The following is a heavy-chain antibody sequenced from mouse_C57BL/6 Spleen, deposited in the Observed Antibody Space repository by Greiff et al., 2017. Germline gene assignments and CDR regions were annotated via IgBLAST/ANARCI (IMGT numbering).Heavy chain of an antibody. CDR1: GFTFTDYY. J-gene: IGHJ2*01. V-gene: IGHV7-3*01. CDR2: IRNKANGYTT. CDR3: ARYRSYGPYYFDY. Sequence: EVKLMESGGGLVQPGGSLSLSCAASGFTFTDYYMSWVRQPPGKALEWLGFIRNKANGYTTEYSASVKGRFTISRDNSQSILYLQMNALRAEDSATYYCARYRSYGPYYFDYWGQGTTLTVSS. D-gene: IGHD1-1*01.